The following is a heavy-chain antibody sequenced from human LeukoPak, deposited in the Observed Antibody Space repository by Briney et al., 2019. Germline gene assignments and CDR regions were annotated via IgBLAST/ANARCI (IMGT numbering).Heavy chain of an antibody. D-gene: IGHD3-22*01. J-gene: IGHJ5*02. Sequence: ASVKVSCKASGYTFTSYYMHWVRQAPGQGLEWMGIINPSGGSTSYAQKFQGRVTITADESTSTAYMELSSLRSEDTAVYYCARDLAYYYDSSGYSPQGNWFDHWGQGTLVTVSS. CDR2: INPSGGST. V-gene: IGHV1-46*01. CDR1: GYTFTSYY. CDR3: ARDLAYYYDSSGYSPQGNWFDH.